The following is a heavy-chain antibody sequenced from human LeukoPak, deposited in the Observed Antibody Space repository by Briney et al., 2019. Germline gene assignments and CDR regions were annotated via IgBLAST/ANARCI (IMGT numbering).Heavy chain of an antibody. CDR2: INYSWST. J-gene: IGHJ4*02. CDR1: GGSISSGDYY. V-gene: IGHV4-30-4*08. CDR3: ARRRFLEWFTDY. Sequence: SETLSLTCTVSGGSISSGDYYWSWIRQSPGKGLEWIGYINYSWSTYYNPSLKSRFTISVDTPKNHYSLKLNSVNAADTAVYYCARRRFLEWFTDYWGQGTMVSVSS. D-gene: IGHD3-3*01.